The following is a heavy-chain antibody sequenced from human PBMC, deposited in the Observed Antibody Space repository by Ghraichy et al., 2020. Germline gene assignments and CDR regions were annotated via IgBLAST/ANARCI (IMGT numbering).Heavy chain of an antibody. CDR2: VSYDGSNE. CDR3: VRDSGQQLVGDSFNN. Sequence: GESLNISCAASGFTFSNYGMHWVRQAPGKGLEWVAVVSYDGSNEYYGDSVKGRFTIYRDNSKHTLYLQMSSLRAEDTAVYYCVRDSGQQLVGDSFNNWGQGTLVTVSS. CDR1: GFTFSNYG. J-gene: IGHJ4*02. V-gene: IGHV3-30*03. D-gene: IGHD6-13*01.